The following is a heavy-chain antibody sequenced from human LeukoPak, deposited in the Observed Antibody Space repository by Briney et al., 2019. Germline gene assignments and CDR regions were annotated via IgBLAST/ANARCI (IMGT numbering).Heavy chain of an antibody. Sequence: QPGGSLRLSCAASGFSFSSYSMSWVRQAPGKWLEWVSAISVIGGSTYYADSMKGRFTISRNNSKNTLYQQTNSLTAEYTAVYYCAKDSSSRWYRGYFDYWGQGTLVTVSS. D-gene: IGHD6-13*01. CDR3: AKDSSSRWYRGYFDY. CDR1: GFSFSSYS. CDR2: ISVIGGST. J-gene: IGHJ4*02. V-gene: IGHV3-23*01.